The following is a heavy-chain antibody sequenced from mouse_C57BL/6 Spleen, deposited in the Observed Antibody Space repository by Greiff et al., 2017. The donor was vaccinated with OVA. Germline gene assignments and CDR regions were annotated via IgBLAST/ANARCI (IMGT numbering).Heavy chain of an antibody. V-gene: IGHV5-4*01. CDR2: ISDGGSYT. J-gene: IGHJ3*01. Sequence: EVKLVESGGGLVKPGGSLKLSCAASGFTFSSYAMSWVRQTPEKRLEWVATISDGGSYTYYPANVKGRFTISRDNAKNNLYLQMSNLKSEDTAMYYCARDGIATVVPYWGKGTLVTVSA. D-gene: IGHD1-1*01. CDR3: ARDGIATVVPY. CDR1: GFTFSSYA.